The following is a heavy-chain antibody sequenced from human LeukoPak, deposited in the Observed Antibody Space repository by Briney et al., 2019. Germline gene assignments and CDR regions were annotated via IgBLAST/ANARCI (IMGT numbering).Heavy chain of an antibody. V-gene: IGHV3-23*01. J-gene: IGHJ4*02. CDR3: AEPEGGYYDIRPD. D-gene: IGHD3-22*01. CDR1: GVTLSSYA. Sequence: GGSLRLSCAASGVTLSSYAMSWDRQAPGKGLEWVSGISSSGSGGNTYYADSVKGRFTISRDSSKNTLFLHMNTLRAEDTAIYYCAEPEGGYYDIRPDWGQGTLVTVSS. CDR2: ISSSGSGGNT.